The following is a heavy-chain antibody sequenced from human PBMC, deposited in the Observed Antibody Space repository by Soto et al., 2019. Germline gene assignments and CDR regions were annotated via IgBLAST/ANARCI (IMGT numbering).Heavy chain of an antibody. J-gene: IGHJ6*02. CDR3: ARDRMGGDGMDV. D-gene: IGHD3-16*01. CDR2: IYYSGST. CDR1: GGSISSGDYY. V-gene: IGHV4-30-4*01. Sequence: QVQLQESGPGLVKPSQTLSLTCTVSGGSISSGDYYWSWIRQPPGKGLECLGYIYYSGSTYSNPSVKMRVTISVDTSKTQFSLKLSSVTAAYTAVYYCARDRMGGDGMDVWGQGTTVTVSS.